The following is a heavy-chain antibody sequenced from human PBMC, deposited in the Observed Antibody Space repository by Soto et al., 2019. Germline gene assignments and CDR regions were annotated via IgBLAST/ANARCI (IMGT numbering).Heavy chain of an antibody. CDR1: GYSFTSYW. Sequence: GESLQISCKGSGYSFTSYWIGWVRQMPGKGLEWMGIIYPGDSDTRCSPSFQGQVTISADKSISTAYLQWSSLKASDTAMYYCARFMGSGSYPYYYYGMDVWGQGXTVTGSS. J-gene: IGHJ6*02. V-gene: IGHV5-51*01. CDR3: ARFMGSGSYPYYYYGMDV. D-gene: IGHD3-10*01. CDR2: IYPGDSDT.